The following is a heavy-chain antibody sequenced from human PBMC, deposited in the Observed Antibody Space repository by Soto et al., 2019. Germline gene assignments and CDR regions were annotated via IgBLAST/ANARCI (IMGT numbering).Heavy chain of an antibody. J-gene: IGHJ4*02. D-gene: IGHD3-22*01. CDR3: TRLISAAQDY. Sequence: GGSLRLSCAASGFVFKDSSIHWVRQASGKGLEWVGRIRDRAYNYATSYAASVKGRFTISRDDSSNTAFLQMNSLKTEDTAIYYCTRLISAAQDYWGQGTRVTVPQ. V-gene: IGHV3-73*01. CDR2: IRDRAYNYAT. CDR1: GFVFKDSS.